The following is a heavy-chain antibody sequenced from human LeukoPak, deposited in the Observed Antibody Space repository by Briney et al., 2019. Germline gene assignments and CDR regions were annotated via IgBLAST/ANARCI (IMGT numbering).Heavy chain of an antibody. CDR3: AKEVIVGVSFDC. CDR2: ISGSGGSP. CDR1: GFTFSSYA. V-gene: IGHV3-23*01. J-gene: IGHJ4*02. Sequence: GGSLRLSCAASGFTFSSYAMSWVRQAPGKGLEWVAVISGSGGSPYYADSVKGRFTISRDNFKNTLYLQMDSLRAEDTAVYYCAKEVIVGVSFDCWGQGTLVTVSS. D-gene: IGHD1-26*01.